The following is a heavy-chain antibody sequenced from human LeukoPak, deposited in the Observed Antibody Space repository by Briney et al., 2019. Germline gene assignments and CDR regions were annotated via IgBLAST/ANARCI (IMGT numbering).Heavy chain of an antibody. D-gene: IGHD1-26*01. V-gene: IGHV3-33*01. CDR2: IWYDGSNK. CDR1: GFTFSNYG. J-gene: IGHJ4*02. Sequence: GGSLRLSCAASGFTFSNYGMHWVRQAPGKGLEWVAVIWYDGSNKYYADSVKGRFTISRDNSKNTLYLQMNSLRAEDTAVYYCARDDGSGSYIDYWRQGTLVTVSS. CDR3: ARDDGSGSYIDY.